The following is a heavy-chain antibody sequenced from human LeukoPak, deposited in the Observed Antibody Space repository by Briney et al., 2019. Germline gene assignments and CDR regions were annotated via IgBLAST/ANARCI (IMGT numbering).Heavy chain of an antibody. Sequence: GRSLRLSCAASGFTFSSYGMHWVRQAPGKGLEWVAVISYDGSNKYYADSVKGRFTISRDNSKNTLYLQMNSPRGEDTAVYYCAKDPGKFWSGHDYWGQGALVTVSS. CDR1: GFTFSSYG. J-gene: IGHJ4*02. CDR3: AKDPGKFWSGHDY. CDR2: ISYDGSNK. D-gene: IGHD3-3*01. V-gene: IGHV3-30*18.